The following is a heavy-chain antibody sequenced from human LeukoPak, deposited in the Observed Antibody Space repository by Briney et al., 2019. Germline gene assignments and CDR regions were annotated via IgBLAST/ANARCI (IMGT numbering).Heavy chain of an antibody. CDR3: AKDRGNYDSSGYYYTDSGYFDY. V-gene: IGHV3-23*01. J-gene: IGHJ4*02. Sequence: GGSLSLSCAASGFTFSSYAMSWVRQAPGKGLEWVSAISGSGGSTYYADSVKGRFTISRDNSKNTLYLQMNSLRAEDTAVYYCAKDRGNYDSSGYYYTDSGYFDYWGQGTLVTVSS. CDR2: ISGSGGST. D-gene: IGHD3-22*01. CDR1: GFTFSSYA.